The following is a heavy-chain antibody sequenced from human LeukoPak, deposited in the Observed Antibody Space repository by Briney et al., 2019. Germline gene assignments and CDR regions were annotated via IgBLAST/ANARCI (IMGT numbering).Heavy chain of an antibody. J-gene: IGHJ5*02. V-gene: IGHV3-30*18. CDR1: GFTFSNYG. CDR3: AKGGQQVVRWWFDP. D-gene: IGHD6-13*01. CDR2: ISFDGSNE. Sequence: PGRSLRLSCAASGFTFSNYGMHWVRQAPGKGLEWVAVISFDGSNEYYADSVKGRLTISRDNPKNTLYLQMNSLRAEDTAVYYCAKGGQQVVRWWFDPWGQGTLVTVSS.